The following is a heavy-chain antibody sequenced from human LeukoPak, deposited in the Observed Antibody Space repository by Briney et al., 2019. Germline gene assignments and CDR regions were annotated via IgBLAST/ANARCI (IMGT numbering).Heavy chain of an antibody. CDR3: VRDSGYGLEACDI. D-gene: IGHD3-22*01. CDR2: TYYRSKWYR. J-gene: IGHJ3*02. CDR1: GDRLSINTAA. Sequence: SQTLSLTCGISGDRLSINTAAWYWIRQSPSRGLEWLGRTYYRSKWYREYAVSVQSRITINPDTSKNQFSLQLNSVTPEDTAVYDCVRDSGYGLEACDIWGQGTMVTVSS. V-gene: IGHV6-1*01.